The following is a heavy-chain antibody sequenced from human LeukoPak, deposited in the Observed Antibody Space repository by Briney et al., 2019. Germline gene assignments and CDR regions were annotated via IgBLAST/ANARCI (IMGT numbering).Heavy chain of an antibody. J-gene: IGHJ4*02. D-gene: IGHD2-2*02. CDR3: ARGRPPPLPIDIVVVLAAIREFDY. CDR1: GGSISSGGYY. CDR2: IYYSGST. Sequence: PSQTLSLTCTVSGGSISSGGYYWSWIRQHPGKGLEWIGYIYYSGSTYYNPSLKSRVTISVDTSKNQFSLKLSSVTAADTAVYYCARGRPPPLPIDIVVVLAAIREFDYWGQGTLVTVSS. V-gene: IGHV4-31*03.